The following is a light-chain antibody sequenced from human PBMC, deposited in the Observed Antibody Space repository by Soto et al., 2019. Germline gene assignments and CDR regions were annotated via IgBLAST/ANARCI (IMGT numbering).Light chain of an antibody. J-gene: IGKJ1*01. Sequence: DIQLTQSPSFLSASVGDRATLSCRASQSVSSNLAWFQQKPGRAPNRLIYGGSTLQSGVPSRFSGGGFGKEFTLTISSLQPDDIATYSCKQYNSYSWTFGQGTKVDIK. CDR2: GGS. V-gene: IGKV1-5*01. CDR3: KQYNSYSWT. CDR1: QSVSSN.